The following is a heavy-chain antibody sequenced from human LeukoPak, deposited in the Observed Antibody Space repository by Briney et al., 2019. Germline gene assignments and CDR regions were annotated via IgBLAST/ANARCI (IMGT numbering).Heavy chain of an antibody. CDR3: ARDSGGNIVVVVAYYGMDV. CDR1: GFTFSDYY. V-gene: IGHV3-11*01. CDR2: ISSSGSTI. Sequence: GGSRRLASAVYGFTFSDYYMSWIRHADGKVRGWVAYISSSGSTIYYADSVKGRFSISRDNAKNSLYLQMNSLRAEDTAVYYCARDSGGNIVVVVAYYGMDVWGQGTTVTVSS. D-gene: IGHD2-15*01. J-gene: IGHJ6*02.